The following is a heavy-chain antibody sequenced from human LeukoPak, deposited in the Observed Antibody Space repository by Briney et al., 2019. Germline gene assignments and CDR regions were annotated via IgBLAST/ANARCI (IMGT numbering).Heavy chain of an antibody. Sequence: ASVKVSCKASGGTFSSYAISWVRQAPGQGLEWMGRIIPILGIANYAQKFQGRVTITADKSTSTAYMELSSLRSEDTAVYYCASDWDKYSSGYYLNVHWGQGTLVTVSS. D-gene: IGHD3-22*01. V-gene: IGHV1-69*04. CDR1: GGTFSSYA. CDR3: ASDWDKYSSGYYLNVH. CDR2: IIPILGIA. J-gene: IGHJ4*02.